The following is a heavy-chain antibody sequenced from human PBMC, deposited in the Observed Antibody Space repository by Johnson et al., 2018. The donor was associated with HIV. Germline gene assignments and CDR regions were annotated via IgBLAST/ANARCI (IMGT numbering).Heavy chain of an antibody. Sequence: EVQLVESGGGLVQPGGSLRLSCAASGFTFSSYWMHWVRQAPGKGLVWVSRINSNGGSTYYANSVKGRFTISRDNSKNTLYLQMGSLRAEDMAVYYCARGTVCGGDCYSRAFDIWGQGTMVTVSS. J-gene: IGHJ3*02. CDR1: GFTFSSYW. V-gene: IGHV3-64*01. CDR3: ARGTVCGGDCYSRAFDI. CDR2: INSNGGST. D-gene: IGHD2-21*02.